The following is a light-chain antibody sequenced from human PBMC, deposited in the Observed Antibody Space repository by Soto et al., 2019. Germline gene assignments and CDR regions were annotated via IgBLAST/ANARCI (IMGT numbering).Light chain of an antibody. CDR1: HNITKF. V-gene: IGKV1-33*01. CDR3: QQYNNLPIT. CDR2: DAS. J-gene: IGKJ5*01. Sequence: DIQMAQSPASLSASVGDRVTITGQASHNITKFLNWYQQKPGKAPNLLISDASNLETGVPSRFSGSGSGTYFSFSITSLQPEDFATYFCQQYNNLPITFGQGTRLEIK.